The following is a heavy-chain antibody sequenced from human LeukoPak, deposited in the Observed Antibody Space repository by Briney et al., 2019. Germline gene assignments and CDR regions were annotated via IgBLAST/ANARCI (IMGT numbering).Heavy chain of an antibody. D-gene: IGHD1-20*01. Sequence: GRSLRLSCAASGFTFSSYGMHWVRQAPGKGLEWVSVTSYDGSSKYYADSVKGRLTIYRDNSRNTLYLQMDSLRVEDTAVYYCARDAAYNWNYVDYWGQGTLVTVSS. CDR1: GFTFSSYG. J-gene: IGHJ4*02. CDR3: ARDAAYNWNYVDY. CDR2: TSYDGSSK. V-gene: IGHV3-30*03.